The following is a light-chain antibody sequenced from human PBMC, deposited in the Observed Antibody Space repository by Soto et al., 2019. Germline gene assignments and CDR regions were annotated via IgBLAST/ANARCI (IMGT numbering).Light chain of an antibody. CDR1: QRLSSN. CDR3: QQYGSSPLIT. CDR2: GVS. Sequence: EIVMTQSPATLSVSPGERATLCCRASQRLSSNLAWYQQKPGQAPRLLIYGVSTRATGVPARFSGSGSGTEFTLTISSLQSEDSAVYYCQQYGSSPLITFGQGTRLEIK. J-gene: IGKJ5*01. V-gene: IGKV3-15*01.